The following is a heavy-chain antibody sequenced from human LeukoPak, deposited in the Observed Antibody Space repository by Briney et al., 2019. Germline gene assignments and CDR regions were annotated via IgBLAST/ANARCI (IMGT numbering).Heavy chain of an antibody. D-gene: IGHD6-19*01. CDR3: TTESSSNYNHYYMDV. CDR2: IKSKTDGGTT. J-gene: IGHJ6*03. CDR1: GFTFSNAW. Sequence: GGSLRLSCAASGFTFSNAWMSWVRQAPGRGLEWVGRIKSKTDGGTTDYAAPVKGRFTISRDDSKNTLYLQMNSLKTEDTAVYYCTTESSSNYNHYYMDVWGKGTTVTVSS. V-gene: IGHV3-15*01.